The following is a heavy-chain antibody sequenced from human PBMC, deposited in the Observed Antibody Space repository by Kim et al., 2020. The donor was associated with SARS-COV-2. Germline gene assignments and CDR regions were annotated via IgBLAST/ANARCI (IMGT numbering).Heavy chain of an antibody. J-gene: IGHJ4*02. CDR2: ISGSGGST. CDR3: AKDPSIAVAGTPSDY. D-gene: IGHD6-19*01. CDR1: GFTFSSYA. V-gene: IGHV3-23*01. Sequence: GGSLRLSCAASGFTFSSYAMSWVRQAPGKGLEWVSAISGSGGSTYYADSVKGRFTISRDNSKNTLYLQMNSLRAEDTAVYYCAKDPSIAVAGTPSDYWGQGTLVTVSS.